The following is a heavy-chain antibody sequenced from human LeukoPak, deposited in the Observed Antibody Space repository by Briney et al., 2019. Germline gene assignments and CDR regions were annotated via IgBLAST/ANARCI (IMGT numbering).Heavy chain of an antibody. D-gene: IGHD3-22*01. Sequence: PGGSLSLSCAASGFTFSSYAMSWVRQAPGKGLEWVSYISSSGSTIYYADSVKGRFTISRDNAKNSLYLQMNSLRAEDTAVYYCARGEYDSSGPTVVDYWGQGTLVTVSS. J-gene: IGHJ4*02. CDR2: ISSSGSTI. CDR3: ARGEYDSSGPTVVDY. V-gene: IGHV3-48*03. CDR1: GFTFSSYA.